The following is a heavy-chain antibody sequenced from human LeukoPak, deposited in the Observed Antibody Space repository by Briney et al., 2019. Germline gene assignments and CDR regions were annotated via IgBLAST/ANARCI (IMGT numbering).Heavy chain of an antibody. CDR1: GFIFSNYW. CDR2: IVHIGNGK. J-gene: IGHJ4*02. V-gene: IGHV3-7*01. Sequence: GGSLRLSCAASGFIFSNYWMTWVRQAPGKGLEWVANIVHIGNGKYYVDSVKGRFTISRDNAKNSLYLQMNSLRAEDTAMYYCASAPQGGSSYAVAGPCFVYWSQGTLVTVSS. D-gene: IGHD2-2*01. CDR3: ASAPQGGSSYAVAGPCFVY.